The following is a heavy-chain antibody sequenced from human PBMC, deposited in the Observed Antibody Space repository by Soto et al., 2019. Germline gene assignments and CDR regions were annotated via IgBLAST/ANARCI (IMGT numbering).Heavy chain of an antibody. D-gene: IGHD5-18*01. V-gene: IGHV1-69*12. Sequence: QVQLVQSGAEVKKPGSSVKVSCKASGGTFSSYAISWVRQAPGQGLEWMGGIIPIFGTANYAQKFQGRGTITADEYTSTAYMELSSLRSEDTAVYYCARAYSYGYGLCDYWGQGTLVTVSS. CDR1: GGTFSSYA. CDR3: ARAYSYGYGLCDY. J-gene: IGHJ4*02. CDR2: IIPIFGTA.